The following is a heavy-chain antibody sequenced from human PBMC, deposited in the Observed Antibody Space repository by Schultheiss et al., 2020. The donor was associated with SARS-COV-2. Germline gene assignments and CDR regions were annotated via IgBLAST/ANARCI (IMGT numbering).Heavy chain of an antibody. J-gene: IGHJ4*02. D-gene: IGHD2-15*01. CDR3: ARGVLPDY. CDR2: IYYSGST. V-gene: IGHV4-39*07. CDR1: GFTFSSYS. Sequence: GSLRLSCVASGFTFSSYSMNWVRQAPGKGLEWIGSIYYSGSTYYNPSLKSRVTISVDTSKNQFSLKLSSVTAADTAVYYCARGVLPDYWGQGTLVTVSS.